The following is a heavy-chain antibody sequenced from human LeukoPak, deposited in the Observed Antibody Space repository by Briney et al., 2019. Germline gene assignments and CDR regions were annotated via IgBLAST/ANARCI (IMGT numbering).Heavy chain of an antibody. CDR3: ARRRSGSYHFDS. D-gene: IGHD1-26*01. J-gene: IGHJ4*02. V-gene: IGHV4-39*07. CDR2: IFHSGTT. CDR1: GDSISSRTYY. Sequence: PSETLSLTCTVSGDSISSRTYYWGWIRQAPGKGLEWTGYIFHSGTTYYNPSLKSRVTISVDTTKNQFSLKLSSVTAADTAVYYCARRRSGSYHFDSWGQGTLVAVSS.